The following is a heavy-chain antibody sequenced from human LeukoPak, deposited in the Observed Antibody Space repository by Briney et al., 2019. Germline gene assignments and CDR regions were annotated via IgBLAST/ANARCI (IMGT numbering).Heavy chain of an antibody. V-gene: IGHV3-48*01. CDR3: ARVFDY. CDR1: GFTFSSYD. CDR2: ISSSSSTI. Sequence: RPGGSLRLSCAASGFTFSSYDMNWLRQPPGRGLEWVSYISSSSSTIYYADSVKGRFTISRDNAKNSLFVQMNSLRAEDTAVYYCARVFDYWGQGTLVTVSS. J-gene: IGHJ4*02.